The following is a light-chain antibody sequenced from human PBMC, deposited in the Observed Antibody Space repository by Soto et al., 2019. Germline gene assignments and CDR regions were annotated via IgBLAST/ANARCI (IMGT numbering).Light chain of an antibody. CDR2: DVS. CDR3: SSYASSNTVV. CDR1: SSDVGTSNY. Sequence: QSALTQPASVSGSPGQSITISCTATSSDVGTSNYVSWYQQHPGKAPKLIIYDVSDRPSGVSNRFSGSKSGYTASLTISGLQAEDEADYYCSSYASSNTVVFGGGTKLTVL. J-gene: IGLJ2*01. V-gene: IGLV2-14*03.